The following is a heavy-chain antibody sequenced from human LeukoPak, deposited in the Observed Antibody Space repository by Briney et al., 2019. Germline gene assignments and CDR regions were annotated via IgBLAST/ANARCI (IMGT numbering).Heavy chain of an antibody. Sequence: SQTLSLTCTVSGGSISSGGYYWSWIRQHPGKGLEWIGYIYYSGSTYYNPSLKSRVTISVDTSKNQFSLKLSSVTAADTAVYYCARDLCSTTSCFDYWGQGTLVSVSS. CDR3: ARDLCSTTSCFDY. V-gene: IGHV4-31*03. J-gene: IGHJ4*02. CDR1: GGSISSGGYY. D-gene: IGHD2-2*01. CDR2: IYYSGST.